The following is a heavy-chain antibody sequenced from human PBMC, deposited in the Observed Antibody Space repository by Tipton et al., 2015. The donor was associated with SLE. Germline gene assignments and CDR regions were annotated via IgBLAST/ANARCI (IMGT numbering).Heavy chain of an antibody. Sequence: TLSLTCAVYGGSFSGYYWSWIRQPPGKGLEWIGEINHSGSTNYNPSLKSRVTISVDTSKNQFSLKLSSVTAADTAVYYCASKGRDGHWYFDLWGRGTLVIVSS. V-gene: IGHV4-34*01. CDR2: INHSGST. CDR3: ASKGRDGHWYFDL. CDR1: GGSFSGYY. J-gene: IGHJ2*01. D-gene: IGHD4-17*01.